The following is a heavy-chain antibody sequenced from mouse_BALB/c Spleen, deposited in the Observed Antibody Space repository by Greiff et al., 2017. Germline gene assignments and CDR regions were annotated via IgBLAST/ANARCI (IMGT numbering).Heavy chain of an antibody. CDR1: GFTFSSYA. CDR2: ISSGGSYT. D-gene: IGHD2-2*01. Sequence: DVKLVESGGGLVKPGGSLKLSCAASGFTFSSYAMSWVRQTPEKRLEWVATISSGGSYTYYPDSVKGRFTISRDNAKNTLYLQMSSLRSEDTAMYYCARHYGYDGGYAMDYWGQGTSVTVSS. CDR3: ARHYGYDGGYAMDY. J-gene: IGHJ4*01. V-gene: IGHV5-9-3*01.